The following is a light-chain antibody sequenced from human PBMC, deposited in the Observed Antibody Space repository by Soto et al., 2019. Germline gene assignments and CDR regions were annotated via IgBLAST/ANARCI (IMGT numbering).Light chain of an antibody. CDR3: HQATNWPPT. CDR1: QSVSSN. CDR2: GAS. V-gene: IGKV3-15*01. J-gene: IGKJ4*01. Sequence: STGTPRVSPGESASLSCRASQSVSSNLAWYQQKPGHAPRLLIYGASIRASGIPVRFSGSGSGTDFTLTLCCLQAEPFAVYYCHQATNWPPTFDGGTKVDIK.